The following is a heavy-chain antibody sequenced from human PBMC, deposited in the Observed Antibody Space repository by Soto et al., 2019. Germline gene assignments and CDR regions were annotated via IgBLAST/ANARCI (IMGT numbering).Heavy chain of an antibody. V-gene: IGHV3-15*01. CDR1: GFTFSNAW. Sequence: PGGSLRLSCAASGFTFSNAWMSWVRQAPGKGLEWVGRIKSKTDGGTTDYAAPVKGRFTISRDDSKNTLYLQMNSLKTEDTAVYYCTTLAVAEVLWYYYYGMDVWGQGTTVTVSS. CDR2: IKSKTDGGTT. J-gene: IGHJ6*02. D-gene: IGHD6-19*01. CDR3: TTLAVAEVLWYYYYGMDV.